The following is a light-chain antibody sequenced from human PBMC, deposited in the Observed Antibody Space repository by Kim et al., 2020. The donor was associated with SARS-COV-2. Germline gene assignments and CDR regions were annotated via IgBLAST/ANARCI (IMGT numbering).Light chain of an antibody. CDR3: QQYNTYPLT. CDR1: QSISFW. Sequence: DIQMTQSPSTLSASVGDRVTITCRASQSISFWLAWYQQKPGKAPNLLIYHASSLESGVPSSFSGSGSGTEFTLTISSLQPDDFATYYCQQYNTYPLTFGQGTRLEIK. CDR2: HAS. V-gene: IGKV1-5*01. J-gene: IGKJ5*01.